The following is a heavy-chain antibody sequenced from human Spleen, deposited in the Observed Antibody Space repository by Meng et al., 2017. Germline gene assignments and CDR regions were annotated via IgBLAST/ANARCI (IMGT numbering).Heavy chain of an antibody. V-gene: IGHV4-31*03. CDR2: IYYSGST. D-gene: IGHD3-10*01. CDR3: AREVRLGEFLSQSNNWFDP. CDR1: GGSISSGGYY. Sequence: QGQLQESGPGLWKPSQTLSLTCTVSGGSISSGGYYWSWIRQHPGKGLEWIGYIYYSGSTYYNPSLKSRVTISVDTSKNQFSLKLSSVTAADTAVYYCAREVRLGEFLSQSNNWFDPWGQGTLVTVSS. J-gene: IGHJ5*02.